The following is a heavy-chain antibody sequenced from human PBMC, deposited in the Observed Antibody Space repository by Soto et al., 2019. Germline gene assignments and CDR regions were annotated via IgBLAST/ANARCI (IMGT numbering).Heavy chain of an antibody. V-gene: IGHV1-18*01. CDR1: GYTFTSYG. CDR2: ISTYNGNT. D-gene: IGHD2-21*01. CDR3: ARGHRVGYCGGECHDAFDI. Sequence: ASVKVSCKASGYTFTSYGISWVLQAPGQGLEWMGWISTYNGNTNYAQKLQGRVTMTTDTSTSTAYMERRSLRSDDTAVYYCARGHRVGYCGGECHDAFDIWGQGTMVTVSS. J-gene: IGHJ3*02.